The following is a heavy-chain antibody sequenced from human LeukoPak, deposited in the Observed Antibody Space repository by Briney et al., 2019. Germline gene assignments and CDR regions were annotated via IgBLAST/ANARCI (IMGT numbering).Heavy chain of an antibody. V-gene: IGHV4-59*01. CDR1: GGSISSYY. CDR2: IYYSGST. J-gene: IGHJ4*02. Sequence: PSETLPLTCTVSGGSISSYYWSWIRQPPGKGLEWIGYIYYSGSTNYNPSLKSRVTISVDTSKNQFSLKLSSVTAADTAVYYCAGCSSTSCYDGFDYWGQGTLVTVSS. CDR3: AGCSSTSCYDGFDY. D-gene: IGHD2-2*01.